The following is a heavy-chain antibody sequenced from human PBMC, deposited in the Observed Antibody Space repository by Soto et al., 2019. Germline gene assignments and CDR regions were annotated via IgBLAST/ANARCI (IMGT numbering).Heavy chain of an antibody. CDR2: IYYSGST. J-gene: IGHJ4*02. CDR3: ARAGRITIFLLRSGPFDY. Sequence: SETLSLTCTVSGGSISSGGYYWSWIRQQPGKGLEWIGYIYYSGSTYYNQSLKSRVTISVDTSKNQFSLKLSSVTAVDTAVYYCARAGRITIFLLRSGPFDYWGQGTLVTVSS. CDR1: GGSISSGGYY. V-gene: IGHV4-31*03. D-gene: IGHD3-3*01.